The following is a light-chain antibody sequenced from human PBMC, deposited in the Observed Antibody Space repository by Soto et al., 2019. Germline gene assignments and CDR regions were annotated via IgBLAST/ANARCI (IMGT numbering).Light chain of an antibody. CDR1: SSDVGGYDY. CDR3: TSYTSTSTYV. J-gene: IGLJ1*01. Sequence: QSVLTQPASVSGSPGQSITISCTGTSSDVGGYDYVSWYQQHPGKAPKFMIYYVTNRPPGIAHRFSGSKSGNTASLTISGLQAEDEADYYCTSYTSTSTYVFGTGTKLTVL. CDR2: YVT. V-gene: IGLV2-14*03.